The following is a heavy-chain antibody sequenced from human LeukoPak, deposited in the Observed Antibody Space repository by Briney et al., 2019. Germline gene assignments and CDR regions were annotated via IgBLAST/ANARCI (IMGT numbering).Heavy chain of an antibody. J-gene: IGHJ4*02. CDR3: ATDRGSYYFIDY. CDR2: FDPEDGET. Sequence: ASVRVSXKVSGYTLTELSMHWVRQAPGKGLEWMGGFDPEDGETIYAQKFQGRVTMTEDTSTDIAYMELSSLRSEDTAVYYCATDRGSYYFIDYWGQGTLVTVSS. V-gene: IGHV1-24*01. CDR1: GYTLTELS. D-gene: IGHD1-26*01.